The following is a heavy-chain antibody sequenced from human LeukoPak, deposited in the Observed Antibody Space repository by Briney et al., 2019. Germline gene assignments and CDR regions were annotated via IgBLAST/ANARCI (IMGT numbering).Heavy chain of an antibody. J-gene: IGHJ4*02. Sequence: PGRSLILSCAASGFPFSSYGMHWVRQAPGKGLEWVANIKQDGIEKYYVDSVKGRFTISRDNAKNSLFLQMDSLSAEDTAVYYCARITTRYFDYWGQGTLVTVSS. D-gene: IGHD1-1*01. CDR2: IKQDGIEK. CDR3: ARITTRYFDY. CDR1: GFPFSSYG. V-gene: IGHV3-7*03.